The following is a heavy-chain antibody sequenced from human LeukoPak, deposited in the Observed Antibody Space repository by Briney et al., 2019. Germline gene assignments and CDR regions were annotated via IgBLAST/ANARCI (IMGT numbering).Heavy chain of an antibody. D-gene: IGHD6-19*01. CDR2: ISSSSSYT. V-gene: IGHV3-11*05. Sequence: GGAPRISFAAPGFTFRDYYMSGSRQGPGEGVEWVSYISSSSSYTNYADSVKGRFTISRDNAKNSLYLQMNSLRAEDTAVYYCARGRAVALLDWGQGTLVTVSS. CDR1: GFTFRDYY. J-gene: IGHJ4*02. CDR3: ARGRAVALLD.